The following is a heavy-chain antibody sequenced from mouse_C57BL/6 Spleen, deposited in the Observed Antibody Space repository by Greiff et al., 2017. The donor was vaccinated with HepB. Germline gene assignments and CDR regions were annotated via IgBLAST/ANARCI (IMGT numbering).Heavy chain of an antibody. Sequence: QVQLKQSGAELVRPGASVTLSCKASGYTFTDYEMHWVKQTPVHGLEWIGAIDPETGGTAYNQKFKGKAILTADKSSSTAYMELRSLTSEDSAVYYCTRGGTTVQFAYWGQGTLVTVSA. D-gene: IGHD1-1*01. CDR1: GYTFTDYE. J-gene: IGHJ3*01. CDR3: TRGGTTVQFAY. V-gene: IGHV1-15*01. CDR2: IDPETGGT.